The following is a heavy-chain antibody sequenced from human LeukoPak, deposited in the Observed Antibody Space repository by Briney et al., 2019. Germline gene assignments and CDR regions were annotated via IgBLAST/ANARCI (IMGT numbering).Heavy chain of an antibody. J-gene: IGHJ4*02. D-gene: IGHD3-22*01. CDR2: LNPNSDGT. Sequence: ASVKVSCRASGYTFTDYYIHWVRQAPGQGLEWMGWLNPNSDGTSYAPKVQGRVTMTGDTSASTAHMELSRLRSDDTAAYYCATRSARSGYCYVDYWGQRALVTVSS. CDR1: GYTFTDYY. CDR3: ATRSARSGYCYVDY. V-gene: IGHV1-2*02.